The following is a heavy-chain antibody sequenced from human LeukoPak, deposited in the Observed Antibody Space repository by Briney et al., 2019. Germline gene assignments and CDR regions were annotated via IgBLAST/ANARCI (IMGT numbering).Heavy chain of an antibody. Sequence: ASVTVSFKSSGYTFTSSGISWVRHAPGQGLERMGWISAYNGNTNYAQKLQGRVTMTTDTSTSTAYMELRSLRSDDTAVYYCARAGLYSGSYGGDYWGQGTLVTVSS. CDR1: GYTFTSSG. V-gene: IGHV1-18*01. CDR2: ISAYNGNT. D-gene: IGHD1-26*01. CDR3: ARAGLYSGSYGGDY. J-gene: IGHJ4*02.